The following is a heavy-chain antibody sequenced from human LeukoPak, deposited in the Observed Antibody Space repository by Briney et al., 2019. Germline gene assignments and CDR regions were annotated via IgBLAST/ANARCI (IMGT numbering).Heavy chain of an antibody. CDR1: GYTFTSYG. V-gene: IGHV1-18*01. CDR3: ARDGEDIVVVPAAHDVWFDP. D-gene: IGHD2-2*01. Sequence: ASVKVSCKASGYTFTSYGISWVRQAPGQGLEWMGWISAYNGNTNYAQKLQGRVTMTTDTSMSTAYMELRSLRSDDTAVYYCARDGEDIVVVPAAHDVWFDPWGQGTLVTVSS. J-gene: IGHJ5*02. CDR2: ISAYNGNT.